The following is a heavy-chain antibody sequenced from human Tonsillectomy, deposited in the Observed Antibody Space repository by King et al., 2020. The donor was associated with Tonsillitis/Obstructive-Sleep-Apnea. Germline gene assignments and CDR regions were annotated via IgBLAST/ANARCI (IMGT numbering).Heavy chain of an antibody. CDR3: TRDIRGNYDFWSGYPGY. J-gene: IGHJ4*02. CDR1: GFTFNFYS. CDR2: ISGSRNTI. V-gene: IGHV3-48*02. D-gene: IGHD3-3*01. Sequence: QLVQSGGGLIQPGGSLRLSCAASGFTFNFYSMDWVRQAPGKGLEWVSYISGSRNTIYYADSVKGRFTISRDNAKSSLYLQMNRLRDEDTAVYYCTRDIRGNYDFWSGYPGYWGQGTLVTVSS.